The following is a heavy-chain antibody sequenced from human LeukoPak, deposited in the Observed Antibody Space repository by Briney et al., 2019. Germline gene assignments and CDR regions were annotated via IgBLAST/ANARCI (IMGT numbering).Heavy chain of an antibody. CDR2: ISSSSSYI. D-gene: IGHD3-9*01. Sequence: PGGSLRLSCEASGFTFSNAWMSWVRQAPGKGLEWVSSISSSSSYIYYADLVKGRFTISRDNAKNSLYLQMNSLRAEDTAVYYCAREEDDILTGYPTSEGMDVWGQGTTVTVSS. CDR1: GFTFSNAW. J-gene: IGHJ6*02. V-gene: IGHV3-21*01. CDR3: AREEDDILTGYPTSEGMDV.